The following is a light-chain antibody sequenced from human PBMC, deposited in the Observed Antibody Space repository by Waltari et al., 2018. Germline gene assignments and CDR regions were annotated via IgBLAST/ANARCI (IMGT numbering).Light chain of an antibody. CDR1: QSVGSSD. V-gene: IGKV3-20*01. Sequence: ETVLTQSPGTLSLSPGETATLSCRASQSVGSSDLACYHQKPGKAPRLLIYRASTRPTGIPDRFSGSGSGTDFTLTISGLEPEDSAVYYCQQFGDSVWTFGQGTKVEIK. CDR3: QQFGDSVWT. CDR2: RAS. J-gene: IGKJ1*01.